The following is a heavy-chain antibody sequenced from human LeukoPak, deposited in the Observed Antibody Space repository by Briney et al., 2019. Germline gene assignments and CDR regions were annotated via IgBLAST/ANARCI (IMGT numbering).Heavy chain of an antibody. Sequence: GGSLRLSCAASGFTFDDYGMSWVRQAPGKGLEWVSGINWNGGSTGYAGSVKGRFTISRDNAKNSLYLQMNSLRAEDTALYYCARDVGYCSSTSCPPTWGQGTMVTVSS. CDR2: INWNGGST. V-gene: IGHV3-20*04. CDR3: ARDVGYCSSTSCPPT. J-gene: IGHJ3*01. CDR1: GFTFDDYG. D-gene: IGHD2-2*01.